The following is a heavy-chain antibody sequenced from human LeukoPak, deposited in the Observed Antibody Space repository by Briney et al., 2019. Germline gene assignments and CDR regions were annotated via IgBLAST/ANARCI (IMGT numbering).Heavy chain of an antibody. D-gene: IGHD3-22*01. Sequence: GASVKVSCKASGYTFTSYYMHWVRQAPGQGLEWMGIINPSGGSTSYAQKFQGRVTMTRDTSTSTVFMELSSLRSEDTAVYFCARGPYYYDSSGYYPTSQFDYWGQGTLVTVSS. V-gene: IGHV1-46*01. CDR1: GYTFTSYY. J-gene: IGHJ4*02. CDR3: ARGPYYYDSSGYYPTSQFDY. CDR2: INPSGGST.